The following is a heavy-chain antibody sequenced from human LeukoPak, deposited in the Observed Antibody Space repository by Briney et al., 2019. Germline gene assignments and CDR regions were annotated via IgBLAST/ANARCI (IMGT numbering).Heavy chain of an antibody. CDR2: IFPTSREI. CDR3: ATYRQVMLPFES. D-gene: IGHD5-18*01. CDR1: GFTFSSSG. V-gene: IGHV3-23*01. J-gene: IGHJ4*02. Sequence: PGGSLRLSCAASGFTFSSSGMSWVRQPPGKGLEWVSSIFPTSREIHYADSVRGRFTISRDNSKSTLSLQMNSLRAEDTAIYYCATYRQVMLPFESWGQGTLVTVSS.